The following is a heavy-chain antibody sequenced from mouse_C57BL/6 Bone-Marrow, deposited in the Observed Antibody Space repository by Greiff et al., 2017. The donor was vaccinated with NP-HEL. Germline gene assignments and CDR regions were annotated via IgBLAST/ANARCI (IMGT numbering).Heavy chain of an antibody. V-gene: IGHV14-4*01. CDR2: IDPENGDT. CDR1: GFNIKDDY. J-gene: IGHJ4*01. D-gene: IGHD2-12*01. Sequence: VQLQQSGAELVRPGASVKLSCTASGFNIKDDYMHWVKQRPEQGLEWIGWIDPENGDTEYASKFQGKATITADTSSNTAYLQLSSLTSEDTAVYYCTTRSHDDYAMDYWGQGTSVTVSS. CDR3: TTRSHDDYAMDY.